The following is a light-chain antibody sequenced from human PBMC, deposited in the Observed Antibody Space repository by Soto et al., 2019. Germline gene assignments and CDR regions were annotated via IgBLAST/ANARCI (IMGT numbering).Light chain of an antibody. Sequence: QSALTQPASVSGSPGQSITISCTGTSSDVGSYDLVSWYQQHPGKAPKLMIYEANKRPSGVSFRFSGAKSGSTASLTISGLQAEDEATYYCCSYAGSSSVFGGGTQLTVL. J-gene: IGLJ7*01. CDR2: EAN. V-gene: IGLV2-23*01. CDR3: CSYAGSSSV. CDR1: SSDVGSYDL.